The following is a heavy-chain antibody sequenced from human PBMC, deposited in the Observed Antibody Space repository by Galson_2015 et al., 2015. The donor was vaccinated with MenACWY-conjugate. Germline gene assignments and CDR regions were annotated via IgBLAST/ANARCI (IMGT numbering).Heavy chain of an antibody. CDR1: GYTFTTYY. Sequence: SVKVSCKASGYTFTTYYISWVRQAPGQGLEWMGWINTYNGNTNYAQKVQGRVTMTTGTSTTTAYLELRSLSSADTAVYYCARDTHYGDFQNDDAFQFWGQGTVVTVSS. CDR3: ARDTHYGDFQNDDAFQF. J-gene: IGHJ3*01. D-gene: IGHD4-17*01. V-gene: IGHV1-18*01. CDR2: INTYNGNT.